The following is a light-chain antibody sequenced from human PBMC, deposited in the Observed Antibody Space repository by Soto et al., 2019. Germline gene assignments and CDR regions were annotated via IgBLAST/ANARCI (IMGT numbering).Light chain of an antibody. Sequence: EVVMTQSPVTLSVSPGERATLSCRARQRITTNLARYQQKPGQAPRLLIYGASTRATGVPARFSGSGSGTQFTLTISSLQSEDFALYYCQQYNDWPPKRTFGQGTRVDFK. CDR1: QRITTN. V-gene: IGKV3-15*01. CDR3: QQYNDWPPKRT. CDR2: GAS. J-gene: IGKJ1*01.